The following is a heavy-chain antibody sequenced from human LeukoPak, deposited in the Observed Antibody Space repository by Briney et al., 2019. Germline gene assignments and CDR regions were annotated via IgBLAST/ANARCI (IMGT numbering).Heavy chain of an antibody. CDR1: GGSISSYY. Sequence: SETLSLTCTVSGGSISSYYWSWTRQPPGKGLEWIGYIYYSGSTNYNPSLKSRVTISVDTSKNQFSLKLSSVTAADTAVYYCARQWATIGGIYYFDYWGQGTLVTVSS. V-gene: IGHV4-59*08. CDR3: ARQWATIGGIYYFDY. CDR2: IYYSGST. D-gene: IGHD5-12*01. J-gene: IGHJ4*02.